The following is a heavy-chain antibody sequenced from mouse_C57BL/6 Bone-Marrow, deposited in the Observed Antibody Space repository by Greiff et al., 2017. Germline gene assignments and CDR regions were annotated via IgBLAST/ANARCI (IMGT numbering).Heavy chain of an antibody. V-gene: IGHV1-72*01. CDR1: GYTFTSYW. CDR3: AREHITTVVAEGFAY. Sequence: QVQLQQPGAELVKPGASVKLSCKAFGYTFTSYWMHWVKQRPGRGLEWIGRIDPNSGGTKYNEKFKSKATLTVDKPSSTAYMQLSSLTSEDSAVYYCAREHITTVVAEGFAYWGQGTLVTVSA. CDR2: IDPNSGGT. D-gene: IGHD1-1*01. J-gene: IGHJ3*01.